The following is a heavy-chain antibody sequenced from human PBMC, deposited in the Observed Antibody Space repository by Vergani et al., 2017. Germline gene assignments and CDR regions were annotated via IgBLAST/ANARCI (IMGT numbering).Heavy chain of an antibody. V-gene: IGHV1-8*01. J-gene: IGHJ4*02. D-gene: IGHD3-22*01. Sequence: QVQLVQSGAEVKKPGASVKVSCKASGYTFTSYDINWVRQATGQGLEWMGWMNPNSGNTGYAQKFQGRVTMTRNTSISTAYMELSSLRSEDTAVYYCARVGAYYYDSSGPRYYFDYWGQGTLVTVSS. CDR2: MNPNSGNT. CDR3: ARVGAYYYDSSGPRYYFDY. CDR1: GYTFTSYD.